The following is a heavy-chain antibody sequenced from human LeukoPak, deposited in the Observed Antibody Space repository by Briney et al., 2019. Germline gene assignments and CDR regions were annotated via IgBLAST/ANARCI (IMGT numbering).Heavy chain of an antibody. CDR1: GFSFSNDW. V-gene: IGHV3-7*01. CDR3: AREDPVAILSR. CDR2: IKEDGSGK. Sequence: GGSLRLSCEASGFSFSNDWMSWVRQAPGKGLEWVANIKEDGSGKYYVDPVKGRFTISRDNAKNSLYLQMNSLRAEDTAVYFCAREDPVAILSRWGQGTLVTVSA. J-gene: IGHJ4*02. D-gene: IGHD2-21*01.